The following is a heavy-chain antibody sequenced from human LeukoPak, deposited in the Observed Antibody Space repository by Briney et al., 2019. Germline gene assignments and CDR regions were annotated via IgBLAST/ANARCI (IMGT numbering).Heavy chain of an antibody. CDR2: INSDGSST. J-gene: IGHJ6*03. CDR3: ARATVTSAMDV. Sequence: GGSLRLSCAASGFTFSSYWMHWVRQAPGKGLVWVSRINSDGSSTSYADSVKGRFTISRDNAKNTLYLQMNSLRAEDTAVYYCARATVTSAMDVWGKGTTVTVSS. CDR1: GFTFSSYW. V-gene: IGHV3-74*01. D-gene: IGHD5-18*01.